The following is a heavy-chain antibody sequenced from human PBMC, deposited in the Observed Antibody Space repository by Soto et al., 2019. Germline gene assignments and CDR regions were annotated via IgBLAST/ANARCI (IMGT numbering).Heavy chain of an antibody. CDR2: MNPNSGNT. J-gene: IGHJ4*02. V-gene: IGHV1-8*01. D-gene: IGHD2-2*01. CDR1: GYTFTSYD. CDR3: ARGSRPFRSSTSCAMGY. Sequence: GASVKVSCKASGYTFTSYDINWVRQATGQGLEWMGWMNPNSGNTGYAQKFQGRVTMTRNTSISTAYMELSSLRSEDTAVYYCARGSRPFRSSTSCAMGYWGQGTLVTSPQ.